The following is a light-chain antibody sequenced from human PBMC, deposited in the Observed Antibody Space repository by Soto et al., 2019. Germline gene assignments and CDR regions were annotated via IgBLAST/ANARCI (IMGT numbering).Light chain of an antibody. Sequence: DIQMTQSPSSLSASVGDRVTITCRASQGISNNLAWYQQKPGKVPKLLIYAASTLQSGVPSRFSGSGSGTDFTLIISSLQPEDVATYYCLKYNRAPLTFGGGTKVEIK. CDR3: LKYNRAPLT. V-gene: IGKV1-27*01. CDR1: QGISNN. J-gene: IGKJ4*01. CDR2: AAS.